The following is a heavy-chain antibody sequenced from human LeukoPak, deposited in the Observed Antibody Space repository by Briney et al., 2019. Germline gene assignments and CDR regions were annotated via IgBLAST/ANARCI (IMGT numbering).Heavy chain of an antibody. CDR3: ARGYSSSWFSYDCYYMDG. D-gene: IGHD6-13*01. Sequence: KSGGSLRLSCAASAFTFSDYNMNWVRQAPGKGLEWVAYISSGRNYIYYADTVKGRFTISRENAQRSMYLQMNSLRAEDTAVYYCARGYSSSWFSYDCYYMDGWGKGTTVTVSS. J-gene: IGHJ6*03. V-gene: IGHV3-21*01. CDR2: ISSGRNYI. CDR1: AFTFSDYN.